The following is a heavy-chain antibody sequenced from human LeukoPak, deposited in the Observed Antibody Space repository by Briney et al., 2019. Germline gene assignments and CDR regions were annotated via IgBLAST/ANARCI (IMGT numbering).Heavy chain of an antibody. D-gene: IGHD3-3*01. CDR3: ARGDFWSGYYY. V-gene: IGHV4-34*01. J-gene: IGHJ4*02. Sequence: SETLSLTCAVYGGSFSGYYWSWIRQPPGKGLEWIGEINHSGSTNYNPSLKSRVTISVDTSKNQFSLKLSSVTAADTAVYYCARGDFWSGYYYWGQGTLVTVSS. CDR2: INHSGST. CDR1: GGSFSGYY.